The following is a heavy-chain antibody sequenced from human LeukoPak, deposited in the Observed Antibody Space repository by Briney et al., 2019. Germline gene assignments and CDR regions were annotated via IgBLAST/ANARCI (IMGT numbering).Heavy chain of an antibody. CDR3: ARDYRDAFDI. J-gene: IGHJ3*02. V-gene: IGHV3-33*01. CDR2: IWYDGSNK. Sequence: PGRSLRLSCAASGFTFSSYGMHWVRQAPGKGLEWVAVIWYDGSNKYYADSVKGRFTISRDNSKNTLYLQMNSLRAEDTAVYYYARDYRDAFDIWGQGTMVTVSS. CDR1: GFTFSSYG.